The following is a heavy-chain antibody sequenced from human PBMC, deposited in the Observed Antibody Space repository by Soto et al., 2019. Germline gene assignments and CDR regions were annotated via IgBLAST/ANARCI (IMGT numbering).Heavy chain of an antibody. D-gene: IGHD5-18*01. V-gene: IGHV3-66*01. CDR1: GFTVSTNF. CDR2: IYSGGST. Sequence: EVQLVESGGGLVQPGGSLRLSCAASGFTVSTNFMTWVRQAPGKGLEWVSVIYSGGSTFYADSVKGRFTITRDNSESTLYFQMNSLRAEDTAVYYCARAKMQLWPNYYGDGLDVWGQGTTVTVSS. CDR3: ARAKMQLWPNYYGDGLDV. J-gene: IGHJ6*02.